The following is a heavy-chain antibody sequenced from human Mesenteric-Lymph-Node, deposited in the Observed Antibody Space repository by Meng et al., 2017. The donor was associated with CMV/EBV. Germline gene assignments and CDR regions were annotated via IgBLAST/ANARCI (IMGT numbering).Heavy chain of an antibody. CDR2: INHSGST. D-gene: IGHD4-23*01. V-gene: IGHV4-34*01. CDR1: GVSFSGYY. Sequence: QVPLQQWGAALVKPSETLSLTCAVYGVSFSGYYVSWIRQPPGKGLEWIWEINHSGSTNYNPSLKSRVTISVDTAKTQFSLKRSSVTAADTAVYYCARHQRWLKSEGGFNYWGQGTLVTVSS. J-gene: IGHJ4*02. CDR3: ARHQRWLKSEGGFNY.